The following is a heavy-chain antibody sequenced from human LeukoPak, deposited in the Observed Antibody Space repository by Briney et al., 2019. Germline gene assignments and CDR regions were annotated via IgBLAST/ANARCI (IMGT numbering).Heavy chain of an antibody. CDR1: GFTFNRCW. CDR2: INPDGRDI. Sequence: GGSLRLSCAVSGFTFNRCWMNWVRQAPGKGLEWVAHINPDGRDIYYVDSVKGRFTISRDNAQNSMYLQMNSLRVEDTAVYYCTSWGDTTAEYFQRWGQGTLVTISS. D-gene: IGHD2-21*02. V-gene: IGHV3-7*01. J-gene: IGHJ1*01. CDR3: TSWGDTTAEYFQR.